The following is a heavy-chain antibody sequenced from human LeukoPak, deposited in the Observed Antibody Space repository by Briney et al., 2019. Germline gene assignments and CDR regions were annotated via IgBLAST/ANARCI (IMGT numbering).Heavy chain of an antibody. Sequence: ASVTVSCKASGYTFTSYGISWVRQAPGQGLEWMGWISAYNGNTNYAQKLQGRVTMTTDTSTTTAYMELRSLRSDDTAVYYCARVLGAAAGTRYYYYYYMDVWGKGTTVTISS. CDR1: GYTFTSYG. D-gene: IGHD6-13*01. CDR2: ISAYNGNT. J-gene: IGHJ6*03. V-gene: IGHV1-18*01. CDR3: ARVLGAAAGTRYYYYYYMDV.